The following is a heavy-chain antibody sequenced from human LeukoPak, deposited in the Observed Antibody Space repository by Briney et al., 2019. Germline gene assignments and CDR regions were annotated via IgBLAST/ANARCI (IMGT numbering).Heavy chain of an antibody. CDR1: GFTVSSNY. CDR3: ARDLAPTAMAELFDY. CDR2: IYRGGGA. Sequence: GGSLRLSCAASGFTVSSNYMSWVRQAPGKGLECVSIIYRGGGAYYADSVRDRSTISRDNSKNTLYLQMNSLRAEDTAVYYCARDLAPTAMAELFDYWGQGTLVTVSS. V-gene: IGHV3-66*01. D-gene: IGHD5-18*01. J-gene: IGHJ4*02.